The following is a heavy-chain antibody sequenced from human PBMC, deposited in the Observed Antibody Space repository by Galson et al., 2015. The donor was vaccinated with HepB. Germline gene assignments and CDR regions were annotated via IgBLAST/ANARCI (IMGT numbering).Heavy chain of an antibody. CDR2: IYYSGTT. CDR1: GGSISGYY. V-gene: IGHV4-59*01. CDR3: ARTHLEAYNDY. Sequence: SETLSLTCTVSGGSISGYYWTWIRQPPGKALEWIGYIYYSGTTKYNPSLKSRVSISLETSKNHFSLKLTSLTAADTAVYYCARTHLEAYNDYWGQETLVTVSS. D-gene: IGHD5-24*01. J-gene: IGHJ4*02.